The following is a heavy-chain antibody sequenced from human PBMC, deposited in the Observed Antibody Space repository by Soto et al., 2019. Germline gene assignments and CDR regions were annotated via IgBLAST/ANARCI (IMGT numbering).Heavy chain of an antibody. D-gene: IGHD4-17*01. CDR2: IYYSGST. CDR1: GGSISSSSYY. V-gene: IGHV4-39*01. CDR3: ASPDDYPDDYGMEFDY. J-gene: IGHJ4*02. Sequence: PSETLSLTCTVAGGSISSSSYYWGWIRQPPGKGLEWIGSIYYSGSTYYNPSLKSRVTISVDTSKNQFSLKLSSVTAADTAVYYCASPDDYPDDYGMEFDYWGQGTLVTVSS.